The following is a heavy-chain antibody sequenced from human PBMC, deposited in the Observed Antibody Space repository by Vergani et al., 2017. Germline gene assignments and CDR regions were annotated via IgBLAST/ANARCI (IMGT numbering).Heavy chain of an antibody. D-gene: IGHD2-2*01. CDR3: ARGGSCSSTSCYASDAFDI. V-gene: IGHV4-59*08. J-gene: IGHJ3*02. CDR2: IYYSGST. Sequence: QVQLPESGPGLVKPSETLSLTCTVSGGSISSHYWSWIRQPPGKGLEWIGYIYYSGSTYYNPSLKSRVTISVDTSKNQFSLKLSSVTAADTAVYYCARGGSCSSTSCYASDAFDIWGQGTMVTVSS. CDR1: GGSISSHY.